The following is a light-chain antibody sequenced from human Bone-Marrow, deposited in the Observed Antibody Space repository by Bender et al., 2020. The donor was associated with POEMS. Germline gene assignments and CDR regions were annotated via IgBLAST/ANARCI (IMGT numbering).Light chain of an antibody. CDR1: SSDIGGYNY. V-gene: IGLV2-14*03. CDR3: ISYTSSSTLV. Sequence: QSALTQPASVSGSPGQSITISCTGTSSDIGGYNYVSWYQQHPGKAPKLMILDVNNRPSGVSTRFSGSKSGNTASLTISGLQAEDEADYFCISYTSSSTLVFGGGTKLTVL. CDR2: DVN. J-gene: IGLJ3*02.